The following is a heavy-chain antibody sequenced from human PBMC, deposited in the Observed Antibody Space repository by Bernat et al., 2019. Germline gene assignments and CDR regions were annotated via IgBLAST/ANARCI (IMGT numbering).Heavy chain of an antibody. J-gene: IGHJ3*02. CDR2: ITTAGDT. Sequence: EVQLVESGGGLVQPGGSLRLSCAASGFTFSSYDMHWVRQAPGKGLEWVSTITTAGDTYYPGSVKGRFTISRENAKNSLYLQMNTLRAEDTAVYYCAREGTTVTKGALDIWGQETMVTVSS. CDR1: GFTFSSYD. CDR3: AREGTTVTKGALDI. D-gene: IGHD4-17*01. V-gene: IGHV3-13*01.